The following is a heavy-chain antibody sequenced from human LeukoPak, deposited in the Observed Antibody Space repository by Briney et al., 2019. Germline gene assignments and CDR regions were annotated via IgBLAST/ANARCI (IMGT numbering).Heavy chain of an antibody. CDR3: ANFMKRFDWLFPGV. J-gene: IGHJ3*01. CDR2: ISGSGGST. V-gene: IGHV3-23*01. Sequence: PGGSLRLSCAASGFTFSSYAMSWVRQAPGKGLEWVSAISGSGGSTYYADSVKGRFTISRDNSKNTLYLQMNSLRAEDTAVYYCANFMKRFDWLFPGVWGQGTMVTVSS. D-gene: IGHD3-9*01. CDR1: GFTFSSYA.